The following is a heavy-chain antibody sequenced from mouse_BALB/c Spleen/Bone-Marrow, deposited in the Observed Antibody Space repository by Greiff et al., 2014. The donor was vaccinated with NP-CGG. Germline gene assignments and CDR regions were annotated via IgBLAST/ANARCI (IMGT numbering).Heavy chain of an antibody. J-gene: IGHJ2*01. CDR3: ARKWISTVITTAYYFDY. V-gene: IGHV1S132*01. CDR2: IFPGTGTT. D-gene: IGHD2-4*01. Sequence: QVQLKQSGAELVKPGASVKLSCKTSGYTFTSYWIQWVKQRPGQGLGWIGEIFPGTGTTYYNEKFKDKATLTIDTSSSTAYMQLSSLTADDAAVYFCARKWISTVITTAYYFDYWGQGSTLTVSS. CDR1: GYTFTSYW.